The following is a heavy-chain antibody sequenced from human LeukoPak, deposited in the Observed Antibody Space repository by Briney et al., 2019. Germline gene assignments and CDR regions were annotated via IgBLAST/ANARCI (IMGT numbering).Heavy chain of an antibody. CDR1: GFTFATYT. CDR2: LYGKGDQT. CDR3: AKDVKPDGVWGVDY. Sequence: QPGGSLRLSCAASGFTFATYTMNWVRQAPGKGLEWVSGLYGKGDQTFYADSVKGRFTVSRDNSNNMLFLHMDSLRAEDTALYYCAKDVKPDGVWGVDYWGQGTLVTVSS. V-gene: IGHV3-23*01. J-gene: IGHJ4*02. D-gene: IGHD1-14*01.